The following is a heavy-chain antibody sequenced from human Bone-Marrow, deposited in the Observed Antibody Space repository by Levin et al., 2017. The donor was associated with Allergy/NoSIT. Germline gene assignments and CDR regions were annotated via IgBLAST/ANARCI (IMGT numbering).Heavy chain of an antibody. CDR1: GFTFSDYW. CDR3: ARVGFGNGY. J-gene: IGHJ4*02. V-gene: IGHV3-74*01. CDR2: ISHDGITT. Sequence: GGSLRLSCATSGFTFSDYWMHWVRQVPGKGLVWVSRISHDGITTTYADSVKGRFTISRDNAKKTMYLQMNMLRAEATAVYYCARVGFGNGYWGQGTLVSVSS. D-gene: IGHD1-1*01.